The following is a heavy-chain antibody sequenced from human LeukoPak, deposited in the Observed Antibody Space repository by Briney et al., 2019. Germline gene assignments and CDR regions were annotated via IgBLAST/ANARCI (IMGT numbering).Heavy chain of an antibody. J-gene: IGHJ4*02. Sequence: GGSLRLSCTASGFSFSSYAMSWVRQAPGKGLEWVSVISGSGGSTYYADSVKGRFTISRDNSKNTLYLQMNSLRTEDTAVYYCAKGTTLWFGELMGRDYWGQGTLVTVSS. CDR1: GFSFSSYA. CDR2: ISGSGGST. CDR3: AKGTTLWFGELMGRDY. D-gene: IGHD3-10*01. V-gene: IGHV3-23*01.